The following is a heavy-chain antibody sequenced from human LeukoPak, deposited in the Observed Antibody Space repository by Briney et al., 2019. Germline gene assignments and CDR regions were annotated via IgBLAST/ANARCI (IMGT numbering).Heavy chain of an antibody. CDR3: AKMDARTTAMRGMDV. Sequence: GGSLRLSCAASGFTFSSYGMHWVRQAPGKGLEWVSGISGGGGTTYYADSVKGRFTISRDNSQNTLYLQMNSLRADDTAVYYCAKMDARTTAMRGMDVWGQGTTVTVSS. D-gene: IGHD5-18*01. CDR2: ISGGGGTT. CDR1: GFTFSSYG. V-gene: IGHV3-23*01. J-gene: IGHJ6*02.